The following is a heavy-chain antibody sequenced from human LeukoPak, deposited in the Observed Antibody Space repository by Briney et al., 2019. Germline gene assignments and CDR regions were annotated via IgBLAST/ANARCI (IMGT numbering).Heavy chain of an antibody. V-gene: IGHV3-21*01. Sequence: GGSLRLSCAASGFTFRSYSMNWVRQAPGKGLEWVSSISNGSSYIYYADSVKGRFTISRDNAKNSLYLQMNSLRAEDTAVYYCARVSGVVPAATLDFRGQGALVTVSS. J-gene: IGHJ4*02. CDR3: ARVSGVVPAATLDF. CDR1: GFTFRSYS. D-gene: IGHD2-2*01. CDR2: ISNGSSYI.